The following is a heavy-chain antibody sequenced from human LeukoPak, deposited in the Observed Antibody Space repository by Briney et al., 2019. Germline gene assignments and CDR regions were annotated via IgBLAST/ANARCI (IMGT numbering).Heavy chain of an antibody. V-gene: IGHV3-9*01. Sequence: PGGSLRLSCAASGFTFSSYTMHWVRQAPGKGLEWVSGISWNSGSIGYADSVKGRFTISRDNAKNSLYLQMNSLRAEDTALYYCAKDSSRTTVTNFDYWGQGTLVTVSS. CDR3: AKDSSRTTVTNFDY. CDR1: GFTFSSYT. J-gene: IGHJ4*02. CDR2: ISWNSGSI. D-gene: IGHD4-17*01.